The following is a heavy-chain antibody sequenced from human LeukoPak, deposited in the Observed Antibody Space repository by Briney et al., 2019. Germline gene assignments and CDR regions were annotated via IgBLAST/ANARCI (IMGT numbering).Heavy chain of an antibody. J-gene: IGHJ5*02. CDR2: ISYDGSNK. V-gene: IGHV3-30-3*01. CDR1: GFTFSSYA. D-gene: IGHD3-16*02. Sequence: GGSLRLSCAASGFTFSSYAMHWVRQAPGKGLEWVAVISYDGSNKYYADSVKGRFTISRDSSKNTLYLQMDSLRAEDTAVYYCARDSRQLRLGELSFNWFDPWGQGTLVTVSS. CDR3: ARDSRQLRLGELSFNWFDP.